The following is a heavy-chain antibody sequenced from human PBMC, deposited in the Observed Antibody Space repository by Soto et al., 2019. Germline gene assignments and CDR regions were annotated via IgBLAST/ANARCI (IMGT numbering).Heavy chain of an antibody. Sequence: GGSLRLSCAASGFTFSSYSMNWVRQAPGKGLEWVSSISSSSSYIYYADSVKGRFTISRDNAKNSLYLQMNSLRAEDTAVYYCARDLHIVLMVYARTTTFDYWGQGTLVTVSS. J-gene: IGHJ4*02. CDR1: GFTFSSYS. V-gene: IGHV3-21*01. CDR3: ARDLHIVLMVYARTTTFDY. D-gene: IGHD2-8*01. CDR2: ISSSSSYI.